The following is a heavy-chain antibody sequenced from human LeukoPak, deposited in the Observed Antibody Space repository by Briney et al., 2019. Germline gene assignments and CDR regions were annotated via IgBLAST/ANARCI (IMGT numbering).Heavy chain of an antibody. CDR1: GYTFTSYY. Sequence: ASVKVSCKASGYTFTSYYMHWVRQAPGQGLEWMGIINPSDGNTTYAQKFQGRVTMTRDTSTSTVYMEMSSLRSEDTAVYYCARSHYDYVWGSYRWLDYFDYWGQGTLVTVSS. CDR2: INPSDGNT. CDR3: ARSHYDYVWGSYRWLDYFDY. D-gene: IGHD3-16*02. J-gene: IGHJ4*02. V-gene: IGHV1-46*01.